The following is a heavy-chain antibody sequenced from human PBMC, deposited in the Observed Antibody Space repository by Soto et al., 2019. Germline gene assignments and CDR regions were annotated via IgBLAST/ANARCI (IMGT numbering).Heavy chain of an antibody. V-gene: IGHV3-21*01. CDR1: GFTFDDYA. J-gene: IGHJ5*02. Sequence: GGSLRLSCVGSAVSGFTFDDYAMHWVRQGPGRGLEWVSSISSSSSYIYYADSVKGRFTISRDNAKNSVYLQMDSLRVEDTAVYYCAREGALKPFSSWGQGALVTVSS. CDR3: AREGALKPFSS. CDR2: ISSSSSYI.